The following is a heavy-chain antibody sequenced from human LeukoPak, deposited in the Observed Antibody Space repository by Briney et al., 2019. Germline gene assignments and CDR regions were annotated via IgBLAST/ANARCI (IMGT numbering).Heavy chain of an antibody. Sequence: GGSLRLSCAASGFTVSSNYMSWLRQATGRGLEWVSVIYSGGSTYYADSVKGRFTISGDNSKNTLYLQMNSLRAEDTAVDYCASYDSELNRRFFDYWGPGTLVTVSS. V-gene: IGHV3-66*02. D-gene: IGHD3-22*01. J-gene: IGHJ4*02. CDR1: GFTVSSNY. CDR2: IYSGGST. CDR3: ASYDSELNRRFFDY.